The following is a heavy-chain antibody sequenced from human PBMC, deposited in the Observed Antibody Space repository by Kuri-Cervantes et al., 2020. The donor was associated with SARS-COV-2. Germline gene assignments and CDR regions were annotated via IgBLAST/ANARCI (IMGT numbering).Heavy chain of an antibody. CDR2: ISSSSSYI. Sequence: GESLKISCAASGFTFSSYSMNWVRQAPGKGLEWVSSISSSSSYIYYADSVKGRFTISRDNSKNTLYLQMNNLRGDDTAVYFCARGRVGVQDFWGQGTLVTVSS. CDR1: GFTFSSYS. J-gene: IGHJ4*02. D-gene: IGHD2-21*01. CDR3: ARGRVGVQDF. V-gene: IGHV3-21*01.